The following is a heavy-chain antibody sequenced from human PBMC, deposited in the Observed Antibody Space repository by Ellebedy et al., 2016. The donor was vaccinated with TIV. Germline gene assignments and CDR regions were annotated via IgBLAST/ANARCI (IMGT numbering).Heavy chain of an antibody. V-gene: IGHV3-23*01. J-gene: IGHJ6*02. D-gene: IGHD2-2*01. CDR3: AKAYCSSTSYYLDYYYGMDV. CDR1: GFTFSSYA. CDR2: ISGSGGST. Sequence: PGGSLRLSCAASGFTFSSYAMSWVRQAPGKGLEWVQAISGSGGSTYYADSVKGRFTIYRDNSKNSLYLQMNSLRAEDTAVYYCAKAYCSSTSYYLDYYYGMDVWGQGTTVTVSS.